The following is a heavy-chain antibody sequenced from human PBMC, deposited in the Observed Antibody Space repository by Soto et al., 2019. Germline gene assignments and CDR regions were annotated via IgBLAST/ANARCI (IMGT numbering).Heavy chain of an antibody. J-gene: IGHJ5*02. CDR3: ARDQGVAAAGITWFDP. CDR2: IHSSGST. Sequence: LTCAVYGGSFSGYYWSWIRQPAGKGLEWIGHIHSSGSTNYNPSLKSRVTMSVDTSKNQFSLRLMPLTAADTAVYYCARDQGVAAAGITWFDPWGQGSLVTVSS. V-gene: IGHV4-4*07. D-gene: IGHD6-13*01. CDR1: GGSFSGYY.